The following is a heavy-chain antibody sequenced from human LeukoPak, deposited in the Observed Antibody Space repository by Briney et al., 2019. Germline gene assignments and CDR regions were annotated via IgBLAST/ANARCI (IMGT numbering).Heavy chain of an antibody. CDR3: ARSGHYYYYMDV. Sequence: ASVKVSCRASGGAFSSYAISWVRQAPGQGLEWMGWISAYNGNTNYAQKLQGRVTMTTDTSTSTAYMELRSLRSDDTAVYYCARSGHYYYYMDVWGKGTTVTVSS. CDR2: ISAYNGNT. CDR1: GGAFSSYA. J-gene: IGHJ6*03. V-gene: IGHV1-18*01.